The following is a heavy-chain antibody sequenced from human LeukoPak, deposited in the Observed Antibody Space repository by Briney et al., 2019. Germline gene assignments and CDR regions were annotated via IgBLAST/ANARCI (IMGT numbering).Heavy chain of an antibody. Sequence: GGSLRLSCAASGFTFSSYAMHWVRQAPGKGLEWVAFIRYDGSNKYYADSVKGRFTISRDNSKNTLYLQMNSLRAEDTAVYYCAKDYYGSGSYSSYYYMDVWGKGTTVTISS. J-gene: IGHJ6*03. CDR2: IRYDGSNK. V-gene: IGHV3-30*02. CDR1: GFTFSSYA. D-gene: IGHD3-10*01. CDR3: AKDYYGSGSYSSYYYMDV.